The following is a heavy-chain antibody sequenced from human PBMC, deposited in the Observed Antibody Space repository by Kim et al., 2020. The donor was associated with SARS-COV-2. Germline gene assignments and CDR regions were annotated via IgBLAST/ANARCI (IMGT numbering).Heavy chain of an antibody. CDR2: ISSSGSTI. D-gene: IGHD3-9*01. V-gene: IGHV3-11*01. CDR1: GFTFSDYY. CDR3: ARDPPYYDILTGYQRLYYCDY. Sequence: GGSLRLSCAASGFTFSDYYMSWIRQAPGKGLEWVSYISSSGSTIYYADSVKGRFTISRDNAKNSLYLQMNSLRAEDTAVYYCARDPPYYDILTGYQRLYYCDYWGQGTLVTVSS. J-gene: IGHJ4*02.